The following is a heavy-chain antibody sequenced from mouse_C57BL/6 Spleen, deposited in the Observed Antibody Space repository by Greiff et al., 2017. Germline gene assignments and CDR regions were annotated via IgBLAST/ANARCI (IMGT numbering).Heavy chain of an antibody. Sequence: QVQLKESGAELVKPGASVKMSCKASGYTFTTYPIEWMKQNHGKSLEWIGNFHPYNDDTKYNEKFKGKATLTVEKSSSTVYLELSRLTSDDSAVYYCARRGLYDGSFDYWGQGTTLTVSS. J-gene: IGHJ2*01. CDR3: ARRGLYDGSFDY. CDR2: FHPYNDDT. V-gene: IGHV1-47*01. D-gene: IGHD2-3*01. CDR1: GYTFTTYP.